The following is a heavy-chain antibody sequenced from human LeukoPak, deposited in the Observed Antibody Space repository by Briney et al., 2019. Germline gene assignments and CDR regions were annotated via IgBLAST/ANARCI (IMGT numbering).Heavy chain of an antibody. V-gene: IGHV3-53*01. Sequence: GGSERLSCAASGFTVSSNYMSWVHQAPGKGLEWVSVIYSGGSTYYADSVKGRFTISRDNSKNTLYLQMNSLRAEDTAVYYCARERLPTATYYYYYMDVWGKGTTVTVSS. D-gene: IGHD2-2*01. CDR2: IYSGGST. CDR1: GFTVSSNY. J-gene: IGHJ6*03. CDR3: ARERLPTATYYYYYMDV.